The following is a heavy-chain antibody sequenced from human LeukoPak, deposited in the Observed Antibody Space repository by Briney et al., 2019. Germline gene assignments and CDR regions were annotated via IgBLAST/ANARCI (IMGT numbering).Heavy chain of an antibody. CDR2: IYTSGST. CDR1: GGSITNYY. V-gene: IGHV4-4*07. D-gene: IGHD4-17*01. Sequence: PSETLSLTCTVSGGSITNYYWSWIRPPAGKGLEWIGRIYTSGSTNYNPSLKTRVTMSVDTSKKQFSLNLSSVTAADTAVYYCARAYGDYNWFDPWGQGTLVTVSS. CDR3: ARAYGDYNWFDP. J-gene: IGHJ5*02.